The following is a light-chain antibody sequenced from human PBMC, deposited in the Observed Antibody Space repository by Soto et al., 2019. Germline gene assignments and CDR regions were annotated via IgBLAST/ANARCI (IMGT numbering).Light chain of an antibody. J-gene: IGLJ1*01. V-gene: IGLV2-14*01. CDR3: SSYRTGSAFYV. CDR1: SSDVGDYNY. CDR2: EVR. Sequence: QSVVTQPASVSGSPGQSITLSCPGTSSDVGDYNYVYWYQNHPGKAPKLIIYEVRNRPSGVPNRFSGAKSGNTASLTISGLQAEDEADYYCSSYRTGSAFYVFGSGTKLTV.